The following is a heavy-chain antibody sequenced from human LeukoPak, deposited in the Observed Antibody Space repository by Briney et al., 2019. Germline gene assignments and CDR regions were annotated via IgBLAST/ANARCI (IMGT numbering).Heavy chain of an antibody. CDR2: IIPILGIA. D-gene: IGHD3-10*01. Sequence: SVKDSCKASGGTFSSYAISWVRQAPGQGLEWMGRIIPILGIANYAQKFQGRVTITADKSTSTAYMELSSLRSEDTAVYYCASLAGELNYYYYGMDVWGQGTTVTVSS. CDR1: GGTFSSYA. CDR3: ASLAGELNYYYYGMDV. V-gene: IGHV1-69*04. J-gene: IGHJ6*02.